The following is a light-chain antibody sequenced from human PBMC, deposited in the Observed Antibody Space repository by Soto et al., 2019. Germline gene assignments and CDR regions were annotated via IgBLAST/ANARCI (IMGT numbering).Light chain of an antibody. CDR3: QQYGTSPVT. CDR1: QSVSSNY. CDR2: GAS. J-gene: IGKJ1*01. Sequence: IVLTQSPGTLSLSPGERATLSCRASQSVSSNYLAWYQQKPGQAPRLLIYGASSRATGIPDRFSGSGSGTDFTLTINRLEPEDFAVFYCQQYGTSPVTFGQGTKVDI. V-gene: IGKV3-20*01.